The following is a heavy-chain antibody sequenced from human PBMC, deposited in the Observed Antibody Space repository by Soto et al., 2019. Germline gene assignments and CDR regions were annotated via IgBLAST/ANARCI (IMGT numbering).Heavy chain of an antibody. Sequence: GGSLRLSCAASGFTFSSYNMNWVRQAPGKGLEWVSSISSSSSYIYYADSVKGRFTISRDNAKNSLYLQMNSLRAEDTAVYYCAREARCSGGSCYSGGDAFDIWGQGTMVTVSS. CDR2: ISSSSSYI. J-gene: IGHJ3*02. V-gene: IGHV3-21*01. CDR1: GFTFSSYN. CDR3: AREARCSGGSCYSGGDAFDI. D-gene: IGHD2-15*01.